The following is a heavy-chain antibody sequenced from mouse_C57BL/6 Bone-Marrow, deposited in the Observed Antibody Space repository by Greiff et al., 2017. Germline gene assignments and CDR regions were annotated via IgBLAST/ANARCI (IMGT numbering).Heavy chain of an antibody. CDR3: ARLEWLLDYFDY. CDR2: IYPGDGDT. J-gene: IGHJ2*01. CDR1: GYAFRSYW. Sequence: VQLQQSGAELVKPGASVKISCKASGYAFRSYWMNWVKQRPGKGLEWIGQIYPGDGDTNYNGKFKGKATLTADKSSSTAYMQLSSLTSEDSAVYFCARLEWLLDYFDYWGQGTTLTVSS. V-gene: IGHV1-80*01. D-gene: IGHD2-3*01.